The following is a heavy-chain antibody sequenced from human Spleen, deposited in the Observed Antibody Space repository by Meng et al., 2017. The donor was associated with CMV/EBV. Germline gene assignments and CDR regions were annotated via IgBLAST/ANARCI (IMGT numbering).Heavy chain of an antibody. Sequence: QVQLQEWRPGLVKPSQTLSLTCSVSGDSMRSGRYYWTWIRQPAGKGLEYIGRIHISGTTKYHPSLESRVTISLETSKNQFSLKVTSVIAADTAVYYCGRVGGSYSWIDSWGQGTLVTVSS. J-gene: IGHJ5*01. CDR2: IHISGTT. CDR1: GDSMRSGRYY. D-gene: IGHD1-26*01. V-gene: IGHV4-61*02. CDR3: GRVGGSYSWIDS.